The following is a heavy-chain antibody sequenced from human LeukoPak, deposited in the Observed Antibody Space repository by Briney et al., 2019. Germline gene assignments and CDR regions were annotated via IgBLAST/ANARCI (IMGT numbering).Heavy chain of an antibody. D-gene: IGHD2-2*01. CDR1: GGSISSSSYY. CDR2: IYYSGST. J-gene: IGHJ4*02. CDR3: AREVVPAATFDY. V-gene: IGHV4-39*07. Sequence: SETLSLTCTVSGGSISSSSYYWGWIRQPPGKGLEWIGSIYYSGSTNYNPSLKSRVTISVDTSKNQFSLKLSSVTAADTAVYYCAREVVPAATFDYWGQGTLVTVSS.